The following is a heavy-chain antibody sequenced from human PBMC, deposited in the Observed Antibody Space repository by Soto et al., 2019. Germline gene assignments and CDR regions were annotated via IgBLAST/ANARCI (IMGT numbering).Heavy chain of an antibody. D-gene: IGHD3-22*01. Sequence: GGSLRLSCAASGFTFSDQYMDWVRQAPGKGLEWVGRTRNKANSYTTEYAASVKGRFTISRDDSKNSLYLQMNSLKTEDTAVYYCARSSRNNYDDSSGYWVSFDYWGQGTLVTVSS. V-gene: IGHV3-72*01. CDR1: GFTFSDQY. CDR3: ARSSRNNYDDSSGYWVSFDY. J-gene: IGHJ4*02. CDR2: TRNKANSYTT.